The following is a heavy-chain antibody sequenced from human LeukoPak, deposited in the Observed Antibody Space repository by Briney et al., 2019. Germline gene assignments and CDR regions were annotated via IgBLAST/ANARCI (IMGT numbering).Heavy chain of an antibody. V-gene: IGHV4-59*01. J-gene: IGHJ5*02. D-gene: IGHD6-13*01. CDR2: IYYSEIT. Sequence: SETLSLTCTVSVGSISSYYWSWIRQPPGRGLEWSGYIYYSEITNYNPSLRSAVTISVETSKSQFSLKLSSVTAPDTAVYYCVRDAAGTWDNWIDPWGQGTLVTVPS. CDR3: VRDAAGTWDNWIDP. CDR1: VGSISSYY.